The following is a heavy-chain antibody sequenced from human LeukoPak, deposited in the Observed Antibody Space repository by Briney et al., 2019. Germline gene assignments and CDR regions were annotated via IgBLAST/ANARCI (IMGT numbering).Heavy chain of an antibody. J-gene: IGHJ4*02. V-gene: IGHV3-30*02. CDR2: IRYDGSNK. Sequence: GGSLRLSCAASGFTFSSDAMSWVRQAPGKGLEWVAFIRYDGSNKYYADSVKGRFTISRDNSKNTLYLQMNSLRAEDTAVYYCAKDSAFYYDTRRALDYWGQGTLVTVSS. CDR3: AKDSAFYYDTRRALDY. D-gene: IGHD3-9*01. CDR1: GFTFSSDA.